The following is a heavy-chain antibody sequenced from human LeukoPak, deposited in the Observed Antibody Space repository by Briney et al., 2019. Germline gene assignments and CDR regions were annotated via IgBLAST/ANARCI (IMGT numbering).Heavy chain of an antibody. J-gene: IGHJ4*02. CDR3: ATHYGSGSYQETNYFDY. CDR1: GFTFSSYA. V-gene: IGHV3-64*04. CDR2: ISSNGGST. D-gene: IGHD3-10*01. Sequence: PGGSLRLSCAASGFTFSSYAMHWVRQAPGKGLEYVSAISSNGGSTYYADSVKGRFTISRDNSKNTLYLQMKSLRAEDTAVYYCATHYGSGSYQETNYFDYWGQGTLVTVSS.